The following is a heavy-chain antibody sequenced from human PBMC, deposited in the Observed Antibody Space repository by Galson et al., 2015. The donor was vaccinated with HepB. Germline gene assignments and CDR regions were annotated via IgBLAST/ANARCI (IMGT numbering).Heavy chain of an antibody. CDR3: AREPYYYDSSGYRGKGAFDI. CDR1: GYTFTSYG. D-gene: IGHD3-22*01. V-gene: IGHV1-2*05. CDR2: INPNSGGT. J-gene: IGHJ3*02. Sequence: SVKVSCKASGYTFTSYGISWVRQAPGQGLEWMGRINPNSGGTNYAQKFQGRVTMTRDTSINTAYMELSRLRSDDTVVYYCAREPYYYDSSGYRGKGAFDIWGQGTMVTVSS.